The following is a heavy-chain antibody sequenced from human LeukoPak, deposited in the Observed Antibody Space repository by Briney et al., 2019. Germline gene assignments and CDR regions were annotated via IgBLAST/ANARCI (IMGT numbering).Heavy chain of an antibody. CDR2: ISYDGSNK. J-gene: IGHJ4*02. CDR3: AKGPAARGDY. CDR1: GFTFSSYG. Sequence: GGSLRLSCAASGFTFSSYGTHCVRQAPGKGLEWVAVISYDGSNKYYADSVKGRFTISRDNSKNTLYLQMNSLRAEETAVYYCAKGPAARGDYWGQGTLVTVSS. D-gene: IGHD6-13*01. V-gene: IGHV3-30*18.